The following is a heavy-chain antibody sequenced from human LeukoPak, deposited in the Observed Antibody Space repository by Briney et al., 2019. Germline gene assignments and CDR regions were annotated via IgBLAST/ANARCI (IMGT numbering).Heavy chain of an antibody. CDR2: ISAYNGNT. J-gene: IGHJ4*02. V-gene: IGHV1-18*01. D-gene: IGHD1-7*01. CDR1: GYTFTSYG. CDR3: ARGGLELRGVPFDY. Sequence: ASVKVSCKASGYTFTSYGISWVRQAPGQGLEWMGWISAYNGNTNYAQKFQGRVTITADKSTSTAYMELSSLRSEDTAVYYCARGGLELRGVPFDYWGQGTLVTVSS.